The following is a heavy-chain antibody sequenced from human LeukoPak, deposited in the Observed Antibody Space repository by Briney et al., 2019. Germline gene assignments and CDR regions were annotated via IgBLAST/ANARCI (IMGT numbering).Heavy chain of an antibody. V-gene: IGHV4-30-4*01. CDR1: GGSISSGDYY. J-gene: IGHJ5*02. D-gene: IGHD3/OR15-3a*01. CDR3: AREDSTLRT. CDR2: IYNSGST. Sequence: SETLSLTCTVSGGSISSGDYYWSWIRQPPGKGLEWIGYIYNSGSTYYNPSLKSRVTLSVDTSKNQFSLKLSSVTAADTAVYYCAREDSTLRTWGQGTLVTVSS.